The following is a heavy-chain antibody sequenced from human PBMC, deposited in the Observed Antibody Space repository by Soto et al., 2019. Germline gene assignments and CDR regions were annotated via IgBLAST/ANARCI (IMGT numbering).Heavy chain of an antibody. V-gene: IGHV4-38-2*02. CDR2: IYHSGST. D-gene: IGHD3-10*01. J-gene: IGHJ5*02. CDR1: GYSISSGYY. CDR3: ARDYGGNRRGNWFDP. Sequence: SETLSLTCAVSGYSISSGYYWGWIRQPPGKGLEWIGSIYHSGSTYYNPSLKSRVTISVDTTKNQFSLKQSSVTAADTAVYYCARDYGGNRRGNWFDPWGQGTLVTVSS.